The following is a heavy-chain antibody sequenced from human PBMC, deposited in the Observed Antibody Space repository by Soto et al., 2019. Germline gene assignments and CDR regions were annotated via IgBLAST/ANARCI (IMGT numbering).Heavy chain of an antibody. J-gene: IGHJ4*02. Sequence: QVQLMQSGAEVKKPGASVKVSCKASGDTFTEYYIHWVRQAPGQGLEWMGTVNPSGGHTTYAQHFLGSVTMTRDTATSTLDMELTSLTPEDTAVYYCARGGHVVVVTAALDYWGQGTLVTVSS. D-gene: IGHD2-21*02. CDR3: ARGGHVVVVTAALDY. V-gene: IGHV1-46*01. CDR2: VNPSGGHT. CDR1: GDTFTEYY.